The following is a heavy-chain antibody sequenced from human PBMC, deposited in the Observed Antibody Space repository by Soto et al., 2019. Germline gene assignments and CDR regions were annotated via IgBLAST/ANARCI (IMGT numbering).Heavy chain of an antibody. CDR1: GFTFSSYG. J-gene: IGHJ4*02. D-gene: IGHD4-17*01. CDR2: ISYDGSNK. V-gene: IGHV3-30*03. Sequence: QVQLVESGGGVVQPGRSLGLSCAASGFTFSSYGMHWVRQAPGKGLEWVAVISYDGSNKYYADSVKGRFTISRDNSKNTLYLQMNSLRAEDTAVYYCAIPMRDYGDLPARWGQGTLVTVSS. CDR3: AIPMRDYGDLPAR.